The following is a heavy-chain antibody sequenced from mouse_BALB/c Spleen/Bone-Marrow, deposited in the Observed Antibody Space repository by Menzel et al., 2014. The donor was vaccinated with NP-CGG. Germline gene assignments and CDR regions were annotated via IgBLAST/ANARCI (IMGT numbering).Heavy chain of an antibody. CDR1: GYTFTEYT. CDR2: INPNNGGT. J-gene: IGHJ2*01. V-gene: IGHV1-18*01. Sequence: LKESGPELVKPGASVKISCKTSGYTFTEYTMHWVKQSHGKSLEWIGSINPNNGGTTYNQKFKGKATLTVDKSSSTAYMELRSLTSEDSAVYYCARGGRWLPTFDYWGQGTTLTVSS. D-gene: IGHD2-3*01. CDR3: ARGGRWLPTFDY.